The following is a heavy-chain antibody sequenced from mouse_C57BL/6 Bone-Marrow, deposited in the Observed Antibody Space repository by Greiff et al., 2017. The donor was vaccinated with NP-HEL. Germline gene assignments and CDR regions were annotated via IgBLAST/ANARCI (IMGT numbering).Heavy chain of an antibody. CDR2: ISDGGSYT. D-gene: IGHD1-1*01. Sequence: EVKLMEPGGGLVKPGGSLKLSCAASGFTFSSYAMSWVRQTPEKRLEWVATISDGGSYTYYPDNVKGRFTISRDNAKNTLYQQMSHLKSEDSAMCYCARGGDYGVDYWGKGTTLTVSS. V-gene: IGHV5-4*03. J-gene: IGHJ2*01. CDR1: GFTFSSYA. CDR3: ARGGDYGVDY.